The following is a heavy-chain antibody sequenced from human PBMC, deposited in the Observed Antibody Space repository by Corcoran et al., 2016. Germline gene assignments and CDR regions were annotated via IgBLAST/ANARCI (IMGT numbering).Heavy chain of an antibody. Sequence: EVQLVESGGGLIQPGGSLRLSCAASGFTVSSNYMSWVRQAPGKGLEWVSVIYSGGSTYYADSVKGRFTISRDNSKNTLYLQMNSLRAEDTAVYYCARGSWGDDAEFDYWGQGTLVTVSS. V-gene: IGHV3-53*01. J-gene: IGHJ4*02. CDR1: GFTVSSNY. D-gene: IGHD3-16*01. CDR2: IYSGGST. CDR3: ARGSWGDDAEFDY.